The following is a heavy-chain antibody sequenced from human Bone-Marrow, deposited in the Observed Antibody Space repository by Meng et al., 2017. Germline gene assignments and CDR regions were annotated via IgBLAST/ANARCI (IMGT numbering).Heavy chain of an antibody. CDR2: INHSGST. CDR3: RLAYCMGDCVDY. Sequence: QVQVQQWGAGLWKPAETRALPCAFYGGSFSAYDWSWIRQPPGKGLEWLGQINHSGSTNDNPSLKSRVTISIDTSRNQLSLKLSSVTAADTAVYYCRLAYCMGDCVDYWGQGTLVTVSS. V-gene: IGHV4-34*01. CDR1: GGSFSAYD. J-gene: IGHJ4*02. D-gene: IGHD2-21*01.